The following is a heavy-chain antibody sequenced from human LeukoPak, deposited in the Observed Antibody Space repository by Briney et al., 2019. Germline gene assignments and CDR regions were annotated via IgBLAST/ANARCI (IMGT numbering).Heavy chain of an antibody. CDR2: IYYSGCT. J-gene: IGHJ4*02. V-gene: IGHV4-31*03. Sequence: SETLSLTCTVSGGSISSGGYYWSWIRQHPGKGLEWIGYIYYSGCTYYNPSLKSRVTISVDTSKNQFSLKLSSVTAADTAVYYCARGYGSGSYLSLDYWGQGTLVTVSS. D-gene: IGHD3-10*01. CDR1: GGSISSGGYY. CDR3: ARGYGSGSYLSLDY.